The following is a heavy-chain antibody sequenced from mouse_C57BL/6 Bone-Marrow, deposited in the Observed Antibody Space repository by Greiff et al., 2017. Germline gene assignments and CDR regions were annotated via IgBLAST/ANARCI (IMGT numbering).Heavy chain of an antibody. CDR2: IDPETVGT. CDR1: GYTFTDFE. V-gene: IGHV1-15*01. CDR3: TREGSNYPFAY. J-gene: IGHJ3*01. D-gene: IGHD2-5*01. Sequence: VKLQESGAELLRPGASVTLSCKASGYTFTDFEMHWLTQTPVHGLEWIGAIDPETVGTAYNQKFKGTAILTADTSSSPAYMELRSLTSEDSAVYYCTREGSNYPFAYWGQGTLVTVSA.